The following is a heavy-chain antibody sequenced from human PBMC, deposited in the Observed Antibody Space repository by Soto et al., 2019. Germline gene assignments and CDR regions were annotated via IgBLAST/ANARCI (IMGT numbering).Heavy chain of an antibody. V-gene: IGHV1-24*01. CDR3: ATAVAYDILTGYYFDY. CDR2: FDPEDGET. J-gene: IGHJ4*02. Sequence: ASVKVSCKVSGYTLTELSMHWVRQAPGKGLEWMGGFDPEDGETIYAQKFQGRVTMTEDTSTDTAYMELSSLRSEDTAVYYCATAVAYDILTGYYFDYWGQGTLVTVSS. CDR1: GYTLTELS. D-gene: IGHD3-9*01.